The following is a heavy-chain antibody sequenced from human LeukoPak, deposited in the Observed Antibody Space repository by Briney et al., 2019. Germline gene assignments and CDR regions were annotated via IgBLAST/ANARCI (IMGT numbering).Heavy chain of an antibody. J-gene: IGHJ3*02. CDR1: GFTFSNAW. CDR3: VLDLFSSFAFDI. V-gene: IGHV3-74*01. CDR2: INSDGSST. D-gene: IGHD3/OR15-3a*01. Sequence: PGGSLRLSCAASGFTFSNAWMSWVRQAPGRGLLWVSRINSDGSSTYYADSVKGRFTTSRDNAKNALHLQMNSLTAEDTAVYYCVLDLFSSFAFDIWGQGTMVTVSS.